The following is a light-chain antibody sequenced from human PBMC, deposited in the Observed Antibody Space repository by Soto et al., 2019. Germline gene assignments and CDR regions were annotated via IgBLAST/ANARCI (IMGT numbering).Light chain of an antibody. CDR1: QSVSSY. CDR3: QQRSNWPRFT. Sequence: EILFTQSPATLSLSPGERATLSCRASQSVSSYLAWYQQKPGQAPRLLIYDASNRANGIPARFSGSGSGTDFTLTLRSLEPEDFAVYYCQQRSNWPRFTFGPGTKVDIK. CDR2: DAS. J-gene: IGKJ3*01. V-gene: IGKV3-11*01.